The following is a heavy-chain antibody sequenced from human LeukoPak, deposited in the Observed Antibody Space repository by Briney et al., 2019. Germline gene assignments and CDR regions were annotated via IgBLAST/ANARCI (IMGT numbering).Heavy chain of an antibody. Sequence: SETLSLTCTVSGGSISGYYWSWIRQPPGRGLEWIGYIYYSGSTNYNPSLKSRVTISVDTSKNQFSLKLSSVTAADTAVYYCARHKGGWRSGYYSPVPDYGMDVWGQGTTVTVSS. CDR2: IYYSGST. CDR1: GGSISGYY. D-gene: IGHD3-3*01. V-gene: IGHV4-59*08. CDR3: ARHKGGWRSGYYSPVPDYGMDV. J-gene: IGHJ6*02.